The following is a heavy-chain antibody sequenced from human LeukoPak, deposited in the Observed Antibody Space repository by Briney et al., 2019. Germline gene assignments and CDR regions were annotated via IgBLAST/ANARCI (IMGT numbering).Heavy chain of an antibody. CDR3: ARARIVVVPAGNPFFDY. D-gene: IGHD2-2*01. CDR2: YYSGST. V-gene: IGHV4-31*02. Sequence: YYSGSTYYNPSLKSRVTISVDTSKNQFSLKLGSVTAADTAVYYCARARIVVVPAGNPFFDYWGQGTLVTVSS. J-gene: IGHJ4*02.